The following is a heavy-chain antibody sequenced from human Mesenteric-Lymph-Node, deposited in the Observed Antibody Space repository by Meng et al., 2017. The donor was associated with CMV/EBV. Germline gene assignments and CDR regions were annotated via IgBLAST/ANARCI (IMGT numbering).Heavy chain of an antibody. D-gene: IGHD2-2*01. J-gene: IGHJ6*02. CDR2: ISAYNGNT. CDR3: ARTGYQLLDSYYYYGMDV. V-gene: IGHV1-18*01. CDR1: GYTFTSYG. Sequence: ASVKVSCKASGYTFTSYGISWVRQAPGQGLEWMGWISAYNGNTNYAQKLQGRVTMTTDTSTSTAYMELRSLRSDDTAVYYCARTGYQLLDSYYYYGMDVWGQGTTVTVSS.